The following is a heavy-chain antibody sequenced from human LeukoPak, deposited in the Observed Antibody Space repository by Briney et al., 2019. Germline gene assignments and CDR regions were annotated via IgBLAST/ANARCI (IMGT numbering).Heavy chain of an antibody. Sequence: GGSLRLPCAASGFTFSSYSMNWVRQAPGKGLEWVSSISSSSSYIYYADSVKGRFTISRDNAKNLLYLQMNSLRAEDTAVYYCARDRSDGYYFDYWGQGTLVTVSS. V-gene: IGHV3-21*01. CDR2: ISSSSSYI. CDR1: GFTFSSYS. CDR3: ARDRSDGYYFDY. J-gene: IGHJ4*02.